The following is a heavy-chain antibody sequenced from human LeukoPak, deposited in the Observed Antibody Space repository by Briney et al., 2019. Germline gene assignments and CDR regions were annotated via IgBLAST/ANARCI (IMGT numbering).Heavy chain of an antibody. V-gene: IGHV4-39*07. CDR3: ARDVQLPGAFDI. D-gene: IGHD5-18*01. Sequence: SETLSLTCTVSGGSISSSSHYWGWIRQPPGKGLEWIGSIYYSGSTYYNPSLKSRVTISVDTSKNQFSLKLSSVTAADTAVYYCARDVQLPGAFDIWGQGTMVTVSS. CDR2: IYYSGST. CDR1: GGSISSSSHY. J-gene: IGHJ3*02.